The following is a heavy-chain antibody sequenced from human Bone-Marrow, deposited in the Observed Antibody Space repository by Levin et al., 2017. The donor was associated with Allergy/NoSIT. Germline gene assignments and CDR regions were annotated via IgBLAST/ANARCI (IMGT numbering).Heavy chain of an antibody. D-gene: IGHD5-18*01. Sequence: SETLSLTCTVSGDSISSHYWSWIRQTPGKGLEWIGYIYYTGSSTYNPSLKSRVTISIDTSKKHFYLTLSSVTAADTAIYYCARQGYSYCSRWLDPWGQGILVTVSS. CDR1: GDSISSHY. V-gene: IGHV4-59*08. J-gene: IGHJ5*02. CDR3: ARQGYSYCSRWLDP. CDR2: IYYTGSS.